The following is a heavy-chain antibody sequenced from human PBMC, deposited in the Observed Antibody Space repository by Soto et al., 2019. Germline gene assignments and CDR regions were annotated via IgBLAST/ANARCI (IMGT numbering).Heavy chain of an antibody. J-gene: IGHJ5*02. CDR2: MSQGGTT. CDR3: ARDRGGITVAASPLGEWFDP. Sequence: QVQLQESGPGLVKPSETLSLTCTVSGVSIANFFWSWIRQPPGKGLEWIGYMSQGGTTTYNPSLKGRATISVDTSKNQLSLKLTSVTAADTAMYYCARDRGGITVAASPLGEWFDPWGPGTLVTVSS. D-gene: IGHD6-19*01. V-gene: IGHV4-59*08. CDR1: GVSIANFF.